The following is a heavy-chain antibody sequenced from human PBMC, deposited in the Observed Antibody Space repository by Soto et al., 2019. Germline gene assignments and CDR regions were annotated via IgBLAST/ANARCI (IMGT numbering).Heavy chain of an antibody. D-gene: IGHD1-20*01. J-gene: IGHJ4*02. CDR3: ATSQKGYNWNYFDH. CDR2: VFYTGFT. V-gene: IGHV4-39*01. CDR1: GASISGSYYY. Sequence: PSDTLSLTCAVSGASISGSYYYWAWLRQSPGKGPEWIGSVFYTGFTSYNPSLESRVSVSVDTSKSQFSLKLSAVTAADTAVYYCATSQKGYNWNYFDHWGQGALVTVSS.